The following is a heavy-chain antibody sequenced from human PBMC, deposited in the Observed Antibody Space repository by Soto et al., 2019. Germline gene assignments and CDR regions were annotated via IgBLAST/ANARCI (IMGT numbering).Heavy chain of an antibody. CDR1: GFTFSSYG. Sequence: GGSLRLSCAASGFTFSSYGMNWVRQAPGKGLEWVSSISSSSSYIYYADSVKGRFTISRDNAKNSLYLQMNSLRAEDTAVYYCARDGYSSGPADYWGQGTLVTVSS. D-gene: IGHD6-19*01. CDR2: ISSSSSYI. J-gene: IGHJ4*02. CDR3: ARDGYSSGPADY. V-gene: IGHV3-21*01.